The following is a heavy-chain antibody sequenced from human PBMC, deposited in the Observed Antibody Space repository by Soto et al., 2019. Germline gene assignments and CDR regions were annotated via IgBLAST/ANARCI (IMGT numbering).Heavy chain of an antibody. CDR1: GFTFSSYS. D-gene: IGHD3-9*01. CDR2: ISSSSSTT. Sequence: PGGSLRLSCTASGFTFSSYSMNWVRQAPGKGLEWVSYISSSSSTTYSADSVTGRFTISRDNAKNSLSLQMNSLRDEDTAVYYCARDLSYLAENHYDIFSGHHSPLYHYRMDVWGQGTTVTVSS. V-gene: IGHV3-48*02. CDR3: ARDLSYLAENHYDIFSGHHSPLYHYRMDV. J-gene: IGHJ6*02.